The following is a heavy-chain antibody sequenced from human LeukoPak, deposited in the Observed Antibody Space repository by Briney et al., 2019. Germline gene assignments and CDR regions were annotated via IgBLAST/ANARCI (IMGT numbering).Heavy chain of an antibody. Sequence: SETLSLTCTVSGGSISSGLYYWSWIRQPAGKGLEWIGRIYSSGSTNYNPSLKGRVTMSVDTSKNQFSLKLSSVTAADTAVYYCAREAYDFWSGYPESYYYYMDVWGKGTTVTVSS. V-gene: IGHV4-61*02. CDR2: IYSSGST. J-gene: IGHJ6*03. CDR1: GGSISSGLYY. CDR3: AREAYDFWSGYPESYYYYMDV. D-gene: IGHD3-3*01.